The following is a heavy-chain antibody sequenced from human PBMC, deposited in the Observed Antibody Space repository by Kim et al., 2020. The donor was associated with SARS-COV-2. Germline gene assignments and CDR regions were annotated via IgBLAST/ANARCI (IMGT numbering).Heavy chain of an antibody. D-gene: IGHD3-10*01. V-gene: IGHV4-59*09. Sequence: NSIPALKSRVTISVDTAKNQFSLKLSSVTAADTAVYYCARGSGSGNWFDPWGQGTLVTVSS. J-gene: IGHJ5*02. CDR3: ARGSGSGNWFDP.